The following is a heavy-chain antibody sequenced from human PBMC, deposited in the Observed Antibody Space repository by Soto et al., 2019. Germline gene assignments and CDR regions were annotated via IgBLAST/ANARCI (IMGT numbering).Heavy chain of an antibody. CDR3: ASPGGIVGAAIDY. J-gene: IGHJ4*02. Sequence: GESLKISCKGSGYSFTSYWIGWVRQMPGKGLEWMGIIYPGDSDTRYSPSFQGQVTISADKSISTAYLQWSSLKASDTTIYYCASPGGIVGAAIDYWGQGTLVTVSS. V-gene: IGHV5-51*01. D-gene: IGHD1-26*01. CDR1: GYSFTSYW. CDR2: IYPGDSDT.